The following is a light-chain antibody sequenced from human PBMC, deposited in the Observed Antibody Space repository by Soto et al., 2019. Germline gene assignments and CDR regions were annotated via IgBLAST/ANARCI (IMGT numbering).Light chain of an antibody. V-gene: IGKV1-5*01. CDR3: QQYQTYSRT. Sequence: DIQMTQSPSTVSASVGDRITITCRASQSINTWLAWYRQRPGEAPQLLIYDGSTLAMRVPSRFSGSGSGTDFTLSISRLQPDDFATFYCQQYQTYSRTFGQGTKVE. CDR1: QSINTW. CDR2: DGS. J-gene: IGKJ1*01.